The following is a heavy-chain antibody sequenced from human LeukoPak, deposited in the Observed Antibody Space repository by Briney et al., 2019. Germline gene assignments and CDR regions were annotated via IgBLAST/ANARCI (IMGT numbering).Heavy chain of an antibody. CDR1: GYTLTELS. D-gene: IGHD6-19*01. CDR2: FDPEDGET. J-gene: IGHJ1*01. Sequence: GASVKVSCEVSGYTLTELSMHWVRQAPGKGLEWMGGFDPEDGETIYAQRFQGRVTMTEDTSTDTAYMELSSLRSEDTAVYYCATDPYSSGWLYFQHWGQGTLVTVSS. V-gene: IGHV1-24*01. CDR3: ATDPYSSGWLYFQH.